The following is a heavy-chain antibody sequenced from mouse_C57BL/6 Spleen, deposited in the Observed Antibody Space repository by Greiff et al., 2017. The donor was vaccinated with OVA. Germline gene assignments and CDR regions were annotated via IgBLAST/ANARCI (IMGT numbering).Heavy chain of an antibody. CDR2: IYPGSGST. V-gene: IGHV1-55*01. Sequence: QVQLQQPGAELVKPGASVKMSCKASGYTFTSYWITWVKQRPGQGLEWIGDIYPGSGSTNYNEKFKSKATLTVDTSSSTAYMQLSSLTSEDSAVYYCAMGGYDDGSLAYWGQETLVTVSA. D-gene: IGHD2-2*01. CDR1: GYTFTSYW. J-gene: IGHJ3*01. CDR3: AMGGYDDGSLAY.